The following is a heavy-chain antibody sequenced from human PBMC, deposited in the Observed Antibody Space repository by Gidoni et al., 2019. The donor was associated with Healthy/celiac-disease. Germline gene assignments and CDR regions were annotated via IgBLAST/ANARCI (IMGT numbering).Heavy chain of an antibody. D-gene: IGHD3-10*01. CDR2: ISISHYTI. CDR1: GSTFSDYY. CDR3: ARGRGDGYNTCFDF. J-gene: IGHJ4*02. Sequence: QVQLVASGGGLVKPGGSLRLPCAASGSTFSDYYMSWIRQAPGKGLAWVSYISISHYTIYYADSGKGRFTISRDNAKNSLYLQMNSLRAEDTAMYYCARGRGDGYNTCFDFWGQGTLVTVSS. V-gene: IGHV3-11*01.